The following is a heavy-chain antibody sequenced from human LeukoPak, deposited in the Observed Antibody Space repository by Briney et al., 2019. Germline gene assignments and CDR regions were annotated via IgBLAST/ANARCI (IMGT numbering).Heavy chain of an antibody. J-gene: IGHJ5*02. CDR1: GFIFSRYD. CDR2: IGTAGDS. CDR3: AKDGQQLAWYFDP. V-gene: IGHV3-13*01. D-gene: IGHD6-13*01. Sequence: PGGSLRLSCAASGFIFSRYDMHWVRQVTGRGLEWVSVIGTAGDSYYPGSVKGRFTVSRENAKNSLYLQMNSLRAGDTAVYYCAKDGQQLAWYFDPWGQGTLVTVSS.